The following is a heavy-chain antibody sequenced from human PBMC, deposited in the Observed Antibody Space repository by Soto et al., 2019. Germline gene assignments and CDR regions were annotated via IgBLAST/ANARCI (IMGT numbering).Heavy chain of an antibody. Sequence: PGGSLRLSCAASGFTVSSNYMSWVRQAPGKGLEWVSIIYGGNNTYYADSVKGRFTISRDNSKNTLYLQMNSLRAEDTAVYYCARLAYSGYNFDYWGQGTLVTVSS. D-gene: IGHD5-12*01. CDR3: ARLAYSGYNFDY. V-gene: IGHV3-53*01. J-gene: IGHJ4*02. CDR2: IYGGNNT. CDR1: GFTVSSNY.